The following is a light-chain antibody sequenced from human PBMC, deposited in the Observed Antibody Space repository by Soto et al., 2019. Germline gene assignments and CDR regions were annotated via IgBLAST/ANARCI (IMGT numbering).Light chain of an antibody. Sequence: EIVMTQSPATLSVSPGERATLSCRASQSVSSNLAWYQQRPGQAPRLLIYGASTRATGIPARFSGSGSGTEFTLTISILQSEEFAVYYCQQYNNWPRVTFGPGTKVDIK. J-gene: IGKJ3*01. CDR1: QSVSSN. CDR2: GAS. V-gene: IGKV3-15*01. CDR3: QQYNNWPRVT.